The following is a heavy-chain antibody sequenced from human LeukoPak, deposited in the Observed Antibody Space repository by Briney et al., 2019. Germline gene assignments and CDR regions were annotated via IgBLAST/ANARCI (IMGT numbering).Heavy chain of an antibody. CDR3: ARGGSVVAVYFDF. CDR1: GYSISNDYY. J-gene: IGHJ4*02. V-gene: IGHV4-38-2*01. CDR2: IYHTRSS. Sequence: SETLSLTCDVSGYSISNDYYWGWIRQPPGKGLEWIGGIYHTRSSYYNASLKSRVAISVDTSKKELFLKMRSVAAADTAVYYCARGGSVVAVYFDFWGRGTLVTVSS. D-gene: IGHD1-26*01.